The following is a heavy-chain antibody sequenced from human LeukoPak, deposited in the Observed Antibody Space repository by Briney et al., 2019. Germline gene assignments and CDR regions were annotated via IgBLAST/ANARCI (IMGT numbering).Heavy chain of an antibody. J-gene: IGHJ4*02. CDR2: IIPIFGTA. CDR3: ARGNDFWSGFDY. Sequence: GSSVTVSCKASGGTFSSYAISWVRQAPGQGLEWMGGIIPIFGTANYAQKFQGRVTITADESTSTAYMELSSLRSEDTAVYYCARGNDFWSGFDYWGQGTLVTVSS. D-gene: IGHD3-3*01. V-gene: IGHV1-69*01. CDR1: GGTFSSYA.